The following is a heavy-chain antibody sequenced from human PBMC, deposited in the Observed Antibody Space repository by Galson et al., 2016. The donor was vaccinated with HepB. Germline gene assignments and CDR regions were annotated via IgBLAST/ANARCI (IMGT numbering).Heavy chain of an antibody. CDR3: ARGDDYTPFDY. CDR2: IYYDGSNK. CDR1: GFTFSSYG. D-gene: IGHD4-11*01. J-gene: IGHJ4*02. Sequence: SLRLSCAASGFTFSSYGMHWARQAPGKGLEWVALIYYDGSNKYYEDSVKGRFTISRDNSNNTLYLQMNSLRAEDTAVYYCARGDDYTPFDYWGQGTLVTVSS. V-gene: IGHV3-33*01.